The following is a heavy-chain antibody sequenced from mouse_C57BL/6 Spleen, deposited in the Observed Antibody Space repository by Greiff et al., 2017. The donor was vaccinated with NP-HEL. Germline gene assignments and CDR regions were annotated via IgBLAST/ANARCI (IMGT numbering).Heavy chain of an antibody. D-gene: IGHD1-1*01. CDR3: ARSGSSYAMDY. Sequence: VQLQQSVAELVRPGASVKLSCTASGFNIKNTYMHWVKQRPEPGLEWIGRIDPANGTTKSAPKFQGKATITADPTSNTAYLKLSSLTSEDTASYYCARSGSSYAMDYWGQGTSVTVSS. J-gene: IGHJ4*01. V-gene: IGHV14-3*01. CDR1: GFNIKNTY. CDR2: IDPANGTT.